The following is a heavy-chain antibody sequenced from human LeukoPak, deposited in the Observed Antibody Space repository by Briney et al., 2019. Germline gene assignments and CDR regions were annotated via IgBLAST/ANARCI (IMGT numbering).Heavy chain of an antibody. Sequence: SETLSLTCTVSGGSISSYYWSWIRQPPGKGLEWIGYIYYSGSTNYNPSLKSRVTISVDTSKNQFSLKLSSVTAADTAVYYCAKECGGDCHVGFDPWGQGTLVTVSS. CDR3: AKECGGDCHVGFDP. J-gene: IGHJ5*02. CDR2: IYYSGST. CDR1: GGSISSYY. V-gene: IGHV4-59*01. D-gene: IGHD2-21*02.